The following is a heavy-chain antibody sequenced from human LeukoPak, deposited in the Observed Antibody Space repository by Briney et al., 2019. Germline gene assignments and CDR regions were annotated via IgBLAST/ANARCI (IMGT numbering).Heavy chain of an antibody. V-gene: IGHV4-59*01. CDR2: IYYSGST. CDR1: GGSISSYY. J-gene: IGHJ3*02. D-gene: IGHD3-10*01. CDR3: ARDGGSITMVRGADYAFDI. Sequence: SETLSLTCTVSGGSISSYYWSWIRQPPGKGLEWIGYIYYSGSTNYNPSLKSRVTISVDTSKNQFSLKLSSVTAADTAVYYCARDGGSITMVRGADYAFDIWGQGTMVTVSS.